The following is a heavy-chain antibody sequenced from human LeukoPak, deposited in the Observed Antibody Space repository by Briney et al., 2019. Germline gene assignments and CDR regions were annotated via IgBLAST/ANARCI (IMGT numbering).Heavy chain of an antibody. CDR3: AKISYSSGSDY. V-gene: IGHV3-23*01. CDR1: GFTFSSYA. J-gene: IGHJ4*02. CDR2: ISGSGGST. D-gene: IGHD6-19*01. Sequence: GGALRLSCAASGFTFSSYAMSGVRQAPGKGLEWVSAISGSGGSTYYADSVKGRFTISRDNSKNTLYLQMNSLRAEDTAVYYCAKISYSSGSDYWGQGTLVTVSS.